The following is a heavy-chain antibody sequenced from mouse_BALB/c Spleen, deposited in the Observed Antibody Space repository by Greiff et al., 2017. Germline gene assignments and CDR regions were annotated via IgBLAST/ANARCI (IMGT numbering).Heavy chain of an antibody. CDR1: GFSLTSYD. D-gene: IGHD1-1*01. J-gene: IGHJ4*01. CDR2: IWTGGGT. CDR3: VRDEAYYGSSYYAMDY. Sequence: VKLVESGPGLVAPSQSLSITCTVSGFSLTSYDISWIRQPPGKGLEWLGVIWTGGGTNYNSAFMSRLSISKDNSKSQVFLKMNSLQTDDTAIYYCVRDEAYYGSSYYAMDYWGQGTSVTVSS. V-gene: IGHV2-9-2*01.